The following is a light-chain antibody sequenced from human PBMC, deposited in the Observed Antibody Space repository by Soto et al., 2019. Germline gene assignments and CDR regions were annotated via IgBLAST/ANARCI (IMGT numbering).Light chain of an antibody. CDR2: DVS. Sequence: EVILTQSPGTLSLSPGDRATLSCRASQSVSSYLAWYQQKPGQAPRLLIYDVSNRATGIPARFSGSGSGTDFTLTISSLEPEDFAVYYCQQYNTWPPAFGQGTKVEIK. J-gene: IGKJ1*01. V-gene: IGKV3-11*01. CDR1: QSVSSY. CDR3: QQYNTWPPA.